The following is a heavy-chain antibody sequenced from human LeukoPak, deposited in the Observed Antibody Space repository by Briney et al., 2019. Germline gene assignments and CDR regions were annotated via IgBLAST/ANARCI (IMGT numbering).Heavy chain of an antibody. Sequence: PGGSLRLSCAASAFTFSRYWMSWVRQAPGKGLEWVANIKKDGSEIHYVDSVKGRFTVSRDNAKNSLYLQMNSLRAEDTAVYYCARIIELDDSGSYYRPFDNWGQGTLVTVSS. CDR3: ARIIELDDSGSYYRPFDN. D-gene: IGHD3-10*01. CDR2: IKKDGSEI. CDR1: AFTFSRYW. J-gene: IGHJ4*02. V-gene: IGHV3-7*01.